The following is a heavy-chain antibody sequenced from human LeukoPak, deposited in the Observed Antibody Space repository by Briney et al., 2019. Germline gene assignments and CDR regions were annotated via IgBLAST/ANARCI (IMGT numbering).Heavy chain of an antibody. D-gene: IGHD3-10*01. CDR2: IYYSGST. V-gene: IGHV4-39*01. Sequence: PSETPSLTCTVSGGSISSSSYYWGWIRQPPGKGLEWIGSIYYSGSTYYNPSLKSRVTISVDTSKNQFSLKLSSVTAADTAVYYCASDMVRGNYWGQGTLVTVSS. J-gene: IGHJ4*02. CDR3: ASDMVRGNY. CDR1: GGSISSSSYY.